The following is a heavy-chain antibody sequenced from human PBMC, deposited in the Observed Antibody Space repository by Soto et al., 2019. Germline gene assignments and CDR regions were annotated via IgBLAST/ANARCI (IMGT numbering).Heavy chain of an antibody. V-gene: IGHV1-3*01. D-gene: IGHD6-13*01. J-gene: IGHJ3*02. Sequence: QVQLVQSGAEVKKPGASVKVSRKASGYTFTSYAMHWVRQAPGQRLEWMGWINAGNGNTKYSQKFQGRVTITRDTSASTAYMELSSLRSEDTAVYYCARVLAAAGTGAFDIWGQGTMVTVSS. CDR2: INAGNGNT. CDR1: GYTFTSYA. CDR3: ARVLAAAGTGAFDI.